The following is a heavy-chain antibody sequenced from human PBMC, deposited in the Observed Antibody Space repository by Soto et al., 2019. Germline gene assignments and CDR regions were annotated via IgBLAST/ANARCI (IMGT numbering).Heavy chain of an antibody. Sequence: QVQLQESGPGLVKPSQTLSLTCTVSGDSIRSGGYYWTWIRQHPGKGLEWIGHIYYSGSTFYNPSLQSRITISVDTSKNQFSLKLSSVTAADTAVYYCARDNGWGKYFQYWGQGTLVTVSS. D-gene: IGHD7-27*01. CDR3: ARDNGWGKYFQY. V-gene: IGHV4-31*03. J-gene: IGHJ1*01. CDR2: IYYSGST. CDR1: GDSIRSGGYY.